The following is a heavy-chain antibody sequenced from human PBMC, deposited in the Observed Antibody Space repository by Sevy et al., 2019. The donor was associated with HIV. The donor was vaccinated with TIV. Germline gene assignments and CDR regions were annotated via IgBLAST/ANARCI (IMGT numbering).Heavy chain of an antibody. CDR2: IYYSGST. Sequence: SETLSLTCTVSGGSISSGGYYWSWIRQHPGKGLEWIGYIYYSGSTYYNPSLKSRVTISVDTSKNQFSLKLSSVTAADMAVYYCARDSITTYGDYSPFDYWGQGTLVTVSS. J-gene: IGHJ4*02. D-gene: IGHD4-17*01. CDR1: GGSISSGGYY. CDR3: ARDSITTYGDYSPFDY. V-gene: IGHV4-31*03.